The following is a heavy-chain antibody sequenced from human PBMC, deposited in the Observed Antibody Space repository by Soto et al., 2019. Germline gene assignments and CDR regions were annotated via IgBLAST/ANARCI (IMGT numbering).Heavy chain of an antibody. J-gene: IGHJ4*02. Sequence: EVQLLESGGGLVQPGGSLRLSCAASGFTFSNYAMSWVRQAPGKGLEWVSAISGGGDSTYYADSVKDRFTISRDNSKNTLYLQMNSLRAEDTAVYYCAKLWGTTKYFFDYWGQGTLVTVSS. D-gene: IGHD1-1*01. CDR2: ISGGGDST. CDR1: GFTFSNYA. CDR3: AKLWGTTKYFFDY. V-gene: IGHV3-23*01.